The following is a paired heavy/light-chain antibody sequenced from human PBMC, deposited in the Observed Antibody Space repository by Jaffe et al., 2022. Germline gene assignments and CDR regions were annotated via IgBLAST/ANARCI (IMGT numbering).Heavy chain of an antibody. Sequence: EVQLLESGGDLVQPGGSLRLSCAASGFTFTSYPMYWVRQAPGKGLEWVSGITGSGSSSYYADSVKGRFTISRDNSKTTLYLQMSSLRADDTAVYYCARIPSGFYYYYYYYMDVWGKGTTVTVSS. CDR3: ARIPSGFYYYYYYYMDV. CDR2: ITGSGSSS. V-gene: IGHV3-23*01. J-gene: IGHJ6*03. CDR1: GFTFTSYP. D-gene: IGHD6-25*01.
Light chain of an antibody. CDR2: DAS. V-gene: IGKV3D-20*01. CDR3: QQYASSPLT. Sequence: EIVLTQSPATLSLSPGERATLSCGASQSISRPYLAWYQQKPGLAPRLLIYDASTRATGIPDRFSGSGSGTDFTLTISRLEPEDFAVYYCQQYASSPLTFGGGTKVEIK. CDR1: QSISRPY. J-gene: IGKJ4*01.